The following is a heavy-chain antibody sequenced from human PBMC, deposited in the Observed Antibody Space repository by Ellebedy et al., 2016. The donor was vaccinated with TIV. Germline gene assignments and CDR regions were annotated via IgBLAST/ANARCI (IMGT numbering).Heavy chain of an antibody. CDR2: IYPGDSDT. Sequence: GESLKISCKGSGYSFTSYWIGWVRQMPGKGLEWMGIIYPGDSDTRYSPSFQGQVTISADKSISTAYLQWSSLKASDTAMYYCARDRGIWFGELGYYGMDVWGQGTTVTVSS. V-gene: IGHV5-51*01. D-gene: IGHD3-10*01. CDR1: GYSFTSYW. J-gene: IGHJ6*02. CDR3: ARDRGIWFGELGYYGMDV.